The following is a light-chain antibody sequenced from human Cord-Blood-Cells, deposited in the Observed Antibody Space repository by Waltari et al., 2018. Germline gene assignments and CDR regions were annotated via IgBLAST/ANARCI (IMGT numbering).Light chain of an antibody. CDR1: SSDDGCDNL. V-gene: IGLV2-23*01. Sequence: QSALTPPASGPGYPGPSSHIYCTGTSSDDGCDNLVSCYQQHPGKAPQLMFYKCIKRPSGVSNLFSGSKSGNTTALTFSGLQAEDEADYYCCSSAGSSTYVVFGGGTKLTVL. CDR2: KCI. CDR3: CSSAGSSTYVV. J-gene: IGLJ2*01.